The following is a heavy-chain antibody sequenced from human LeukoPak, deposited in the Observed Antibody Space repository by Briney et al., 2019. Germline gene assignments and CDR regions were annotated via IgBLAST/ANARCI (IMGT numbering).Heavy chain of an antibody. CDR2: ISGSGGST. J-gene: IGHJ4*02. CDR1: GFTFSSYA. CDR3: AKDGSFVAGLTGFDY. D-gene: IGHD6-19*01. Sequence: PGGSLRLSCAASGFTFSSYAMSWVRQAPGKGLEWVSAISGSGGSTYYADSVKGRFTISRDNSKNTLYLQMNSLRAEDTAVYYRAKDGSFVAGLTGFDYWGQGTLVTVSS. V-gene: IGHV3-23*01.